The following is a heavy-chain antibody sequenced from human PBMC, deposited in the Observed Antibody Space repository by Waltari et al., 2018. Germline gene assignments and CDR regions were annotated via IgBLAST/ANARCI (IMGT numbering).Heavy chain of an antibody. V-gene: IGHV1-18*01. D-gene: IGHD3-22*01. Sequence: VQLVQSESAVKKPGASVKVSCKTSGFTLPSYGFTWVRKAPGQGLEWIGSISANTGDPNYAQEFRDRFTMTTDTSTNTVYMELRTLRSDVTALYYCARNPNPFYYDSPCDLWGQGTELTVSS. CDR1: GFTLPSYG. CDR3: ARNPNPFYYDSPCDL. J-gene: IGHJ3*01. CDR2: ISANTGDP.